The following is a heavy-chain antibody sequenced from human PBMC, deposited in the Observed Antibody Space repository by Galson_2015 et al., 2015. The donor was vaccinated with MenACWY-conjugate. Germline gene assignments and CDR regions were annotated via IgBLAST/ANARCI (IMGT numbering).Heavy chain of an antibody. CDR3: ARDAGALNC. V-gene: IGHV6-1*01. D-gene: IGHD1-26*01. CDR1: GDSVSRNIVA. Sequence: CAISGDSVSRNIVAWNWIRQSPSRGLEWLGRIYYRSKWYNDYAESVRGRITINPDTSKNQFSLQLSSVTPEDTAVYCCARDAGALNCWGQGTLVTVSS. J-gene: IGHJ4*02. CDR2: IYYRSKWYN.